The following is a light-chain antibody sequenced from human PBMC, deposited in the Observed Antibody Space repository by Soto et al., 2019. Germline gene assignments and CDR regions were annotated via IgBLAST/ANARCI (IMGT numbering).Light chain of an antibody. CDR1: QSISSY. CDR2: AAS. V-gene: IGKV1-39*01. J-gene: IGKJ4*01. CDR3: QQSYSTPLS. Sequence: DIQMTQSPSSLSASVGDRVTITCRASQSISSYLNCYQQKPGEAPKLLIYAASSLQSGVPSRFSGSGSGTDFTLTISSLQPEDFATYYCQQSYSTPLSFGGGTKVDIK.